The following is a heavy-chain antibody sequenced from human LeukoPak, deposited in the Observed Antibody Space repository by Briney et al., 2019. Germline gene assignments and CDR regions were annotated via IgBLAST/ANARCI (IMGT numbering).Heavy chain of an antibody. CDR2: IYDTGTT. CDR3: ARLAKREQWLAYYFDY. CDR1: GSSISGFV. V-gene: IGHV4-59*08. J-gene: IGHJ4*02. D-gene: IGHD6-19*01. Sequence: SETLSLTCTVSGSSISGFVWSWIRQPPGEGLDYIGFIYDTGTTNYNPLLKSRVTLSVDTSKNQFSLKLNSVTAADTAVYYCARLAKREQWLAYYFDYWGQGALVTVSS.